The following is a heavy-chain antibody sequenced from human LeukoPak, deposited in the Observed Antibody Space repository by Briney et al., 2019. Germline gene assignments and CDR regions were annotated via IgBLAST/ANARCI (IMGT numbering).Heavy chain of an antibody. V-gene: IGHV1-46*01. CDR2: INPRGTST. D-gene: IGHD6-19*01. Sequence: ASVKVSCKASGYSFTSHYMHWVRQAPGQGLEWMGLINPRGTSTIYAEKFQGRIIMTRDMSTTTDYMELSSLKSDDTAVYYCARTPSSSGWYLEFDYWGQGTLVTVSS. CDR1: GYSFTSHY. CDR3: ARTPSSSGWYLEFDY. J-gene: IGHJ4*02.